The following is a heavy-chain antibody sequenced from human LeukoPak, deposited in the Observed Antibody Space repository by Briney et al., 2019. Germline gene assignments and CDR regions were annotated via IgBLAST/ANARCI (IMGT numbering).Heavy chain of an antibody. J-gene: IGHJ1*01. CDR2: ISSSSSYI. Sequence: GGSLRLSCAASGFTFSSYSMNWVRQAPGKGLEWVSSISSSSSYIYYADSVQGRLTISRDNAKNSLYLQMNSLRGEDTAVYYCARDGNSGSAFSEYFQHWGQGTLVTVSS. V-gene: IGHV3-21*01. D-gene: IGHD4-23*01. CDR1: GFTFSSYS. CDR3: ARDGNSGSAFSEYFQH.